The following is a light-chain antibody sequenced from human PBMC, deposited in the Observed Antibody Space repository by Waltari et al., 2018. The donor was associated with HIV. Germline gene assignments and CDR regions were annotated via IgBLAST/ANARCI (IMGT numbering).Light chain of an antibody. V-gene: IGLV2-14*01. CDR3: SSYTSSNTVI. Sequence: QSALTQSASVSGSPGQSITISCTGPSSDVGGYNYVSWYQQHPGKAPKLVIYNVSNRPSGVSNRFSGSKSGNTASLTISGLQAEDEAEYYCSSYTSSNTVIFGGGTRVTVL. J-gene: IGLJ2*01. CDR1: SSDVGGYNY. CDR2: NVS.